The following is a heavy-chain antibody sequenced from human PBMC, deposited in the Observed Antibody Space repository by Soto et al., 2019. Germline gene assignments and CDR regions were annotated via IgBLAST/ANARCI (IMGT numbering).Heavy chain of an antibody. D-gene: IGHD2-21*02. CDR1: GVSVRSYT. CDR3: ARDGMTTGDT. Sequence: SETLSLTCIVSGVSVRSYTWSWVRQPANKGLEWIGRVFSSVSATYNPSLKSRVSISMDTPENRISLKLDSVTAADAGVYFCARDGMTTGDTWGPGALVTVSS. J-gene: IGHJ4*02. V-gene: IGHV4-4*07. CDR2: VFSSVSA.